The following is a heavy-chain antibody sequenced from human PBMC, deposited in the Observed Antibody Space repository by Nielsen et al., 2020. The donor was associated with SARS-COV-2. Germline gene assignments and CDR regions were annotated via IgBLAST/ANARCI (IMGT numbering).Heavy chain of an antibody. V-gene: IGHV4-34*01. CDR3: ARGLTGTFLDY. Sequence: SETLSLTCAVYGGSFSGYCWSWIRQPPGKGLEWIGEINHSGSTNYNPSLKSRVTISVDTSKNQFSLKLSSVTAADTAVYYCARGLTGTFLDYWGQGTLVTVSS. CDR2: INHSGST. D-gene: IGHD3-9*01. J-gene: IGHJ4*02. CDR1: GGSFSGYC.